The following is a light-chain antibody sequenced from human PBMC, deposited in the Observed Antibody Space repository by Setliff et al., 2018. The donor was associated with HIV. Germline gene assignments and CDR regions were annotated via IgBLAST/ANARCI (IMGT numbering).Light chain of an antibody. CDR2: YDD. CDR3: SSYAGSNNYV. Sequence: QSVLTQPPSVSGVPRQRVTISCSGSSSNIGNNVVNWYQQIPGKAPRLLIYYDDLVPSGVSDRFSGSKSGTSASLAISGLRSEDEADYYCSSYAGSNNYVFGIGTKVTVL. CDR1: SSNIGNNV. J-gene: IGLJ1*01. V-gene: IGLV1-36*01.